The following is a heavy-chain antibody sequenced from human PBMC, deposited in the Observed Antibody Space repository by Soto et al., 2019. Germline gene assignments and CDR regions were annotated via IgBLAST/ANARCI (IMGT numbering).Heavy chain of an antibody. J-gene: IGHJ6*02. CDR1: GFTFSTYW. Sequence: GRSLRLSCAASGFTFSTYWMNWVLQAPGKGLEWVANIKQDGSEKYYVHSVKGRFAISRDNAKDSLFLQMNKLRAEDTAVYYCVRDWSTFWGMDVWGQGATVTVSS. CDR3: VRDWSTFWGMDV. V-gene: IGHV3-7*01. CDR2: IKQDGSEK.